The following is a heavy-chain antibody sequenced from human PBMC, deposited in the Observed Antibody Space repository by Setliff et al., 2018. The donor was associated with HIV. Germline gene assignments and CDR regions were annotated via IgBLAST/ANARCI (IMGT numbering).Heavy chain of an antibody. J-gene: IGHJ4*02. Sequence: GSLRLSCEASGFRVTDTYMAWVRQAPGKGLEWVTLIYKAGKTYYADLVKGRFTIARDDSKNTVSLQMTNLGTGDTATYYCAKGGYGGAYYVAGYWGQGTLVTVSS. CDR3: AKGGYGGAYYVAGY. D-gene: IGHD5-18*01. V-gene: IGHV3-66*02. CDR1: GFRVTDTY. CDR2: IYKAGKT.